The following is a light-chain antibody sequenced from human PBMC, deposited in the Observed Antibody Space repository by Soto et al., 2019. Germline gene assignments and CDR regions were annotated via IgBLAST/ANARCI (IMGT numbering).Light chain of an antibody. Sequence: DIQMTQSPSTLSASVGDRVTITCRASQSVSSWLAWYQQKPGKAPKLLIYKASSLETGVPSRFSGSGSGTEFTLTVSILQPDDFATYYSQQYNSYYPYTCGQGTRLEIK. CDR2: KAS. CDR1: QSVSSW. V-gene: IGKV1-5*03. CDR3: QQYNSYYPYT. J-gene: IGKJ2*01.